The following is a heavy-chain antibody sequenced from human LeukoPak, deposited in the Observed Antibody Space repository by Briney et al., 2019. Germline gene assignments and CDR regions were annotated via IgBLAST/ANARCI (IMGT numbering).Heavy chain of an antibody. CDR3: AKDEAAADGGYYFDY. D-gene: IGHD6-13*01. CDR2: ISGSGGST. J-gene: IGHJ4*02. CDR1: GFTFSSYA. Sequence: GGSLRLSCAASGFTFSSYAMSWVRQAPGKGLEWVSVISGSGGSTYYADSVKGRFTISRDNSKNTLYLQMNSLRAEDTAVYYCAKDEAAADGGYYFDYWGQGTLVTVSS. V-gene: IGHV3-23*01.